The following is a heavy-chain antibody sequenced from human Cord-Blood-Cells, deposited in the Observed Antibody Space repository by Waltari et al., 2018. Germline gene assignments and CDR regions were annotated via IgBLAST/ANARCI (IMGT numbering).Heavy chain of an antibody. V-gene: IGHV3-53*01. CDR3: AREGFDY. CDR1: GFTVSSKY. Sequence: EVQLVESGGGLIQPGGSLRLSCAASGFTVSSKYMSLVRQAPGKGLEWVSVIYSGGSTYYADSVEGRFTISRDKSKNTLYLQRNSLRAEDTAVYYCAREGFDYWGQGTLVTVSS. CDR2: IYSGGST. J-gene: IGHJ4*02.